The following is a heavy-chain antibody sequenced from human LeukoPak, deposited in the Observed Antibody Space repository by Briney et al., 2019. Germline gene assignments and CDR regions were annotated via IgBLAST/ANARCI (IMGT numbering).Heavy chain of an antibody. V-gene: IGHV1-24*01. Sequence: ALVKVSCKVSGYTLTELSMHWVRQAPGKGLEWMGGFDPEDGETIYAQKFQGRVTMTEDTSTDTAYMELSSLRSEDTAVYYCATQPRDYYDSSGYYYPADYWGQGTLVTVSS. CDR3: ATQPRDYYDSSGYYYPADY. CDR1: GYTLTELS. J-gene: IGHJ4*02. D-gene: IGHD3-22*01. CDR2: FDPEDGET.